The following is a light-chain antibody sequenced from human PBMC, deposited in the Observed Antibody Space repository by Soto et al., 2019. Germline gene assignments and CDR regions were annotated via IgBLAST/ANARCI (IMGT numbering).Light chain of an antibody. CDR3: QQRSSWPLT. Sequence: EIVMTQSPATLSVSPGERATLSCRASQSVNIYLAWYQQKPGQAPRLLIFGASSRATGIPARFSGSGSGTEFNLTISSLQSEDFAVYFYQQRSSWPLTFGGGTKVEIK. CDR1: QSVNIY. J-gene: IGKJ4*02. CDR2: GAS. V-gene: IGKV3D-15*01.